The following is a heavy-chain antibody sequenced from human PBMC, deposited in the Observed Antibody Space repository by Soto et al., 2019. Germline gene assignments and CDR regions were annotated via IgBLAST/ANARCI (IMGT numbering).Heavy chain of an antibody. CDR2: IYHSGST. D-gene: IGHD6-6*01. Sequence: QLQLQESGSGLVKPSQTLSLTCAVSGGSISSGGYSWSWIRQPPGKGLEWIGYIYHSGSTYYNPSRQSRVTISVDRSKSQFSLKLSSVTAADTAVYYCAGGMAARPLGYWGQGTLVTVSS. CDR3: AGGMAARPLGY. V-gene: IGHV4-30-2*01. J-gene: IGHJ4*02. CDR1: GGSISSGGYS.